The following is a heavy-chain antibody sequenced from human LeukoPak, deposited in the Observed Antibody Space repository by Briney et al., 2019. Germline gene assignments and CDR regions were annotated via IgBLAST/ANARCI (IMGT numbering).Heavy chain of an antibody. V-gene: IGHV3-23*01. CDR2: ISGSGGST. Sequence: GGSLRLSCAASGFTFSSYAMSWVRQAPGKGLEWVSAISGSGGSTYYADSVKGRFTISRDNSKNTLYLQMNTLRAEDTAVYYCAKDERGGYKFWFDPWGREPWSPSPQ. J-gene: IGHJ5*02. D-gene: IGHD5-24*01. CDR3: AKDERGGYKFWFDP. CDR1: GFTFSSYA.